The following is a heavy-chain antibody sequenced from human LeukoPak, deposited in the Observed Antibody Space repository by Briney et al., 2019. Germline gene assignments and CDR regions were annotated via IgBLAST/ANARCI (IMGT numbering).Heavy chain of an antibody. D-gene: IGHD3-3*01. CDR1: GFTFSSSA. CDR3: AKARTIFNWFDP. J-gene: IGHJ5*02. CDR2: ISGSGGST. Sequence: GSLRLSCAASGFTFSSSAMNWVRQAPGKGLEWGSGISGSGGSTYYADSVKGRFTISRDNSKNTLYLQMNSLRAEDTAVYYCAKARTIFNWFDPWGQGTLVTVSS. V-gene: IGHV3-23*01.